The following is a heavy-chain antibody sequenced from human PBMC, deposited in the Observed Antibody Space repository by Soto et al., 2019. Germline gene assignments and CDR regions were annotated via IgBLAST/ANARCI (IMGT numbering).Heavy chain of an antibody. Sequence: QVQLVQSGAEVKKPGASVKVSCKASGNTFTNYDINWVRQATGQGLEYLGWMNPNSGDTAYVQKFQGRVTMTWDTSNTTAYRERRSLRSEDTAVYFWARGVKSGPYARWSAPGGQGPLVPFSS. D-gene: IGHD3-16*02. J-gene: IGHJ5*02. CDR1: GNTFTNYD. CDR2: MNPNSGDT. V-gene: IGHV1-8*01. CDR3: ARGVKSGPYARWSAP.